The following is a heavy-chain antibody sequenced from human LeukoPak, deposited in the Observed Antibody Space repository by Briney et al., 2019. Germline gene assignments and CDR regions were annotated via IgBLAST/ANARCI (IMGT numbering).Heavy chain of an antibody. V-gene: IGHV3-30*02. CDR2: IRQEGRDT. CDR1: GFPFSSHG. D-gene: IGHD7-27*01. Sequence: PGGALRLSCAASGFPFSSHGMHWVRQAPGKGLEWVAYIRQEGRDTYYADSVKGRLRISRDDSKYTVNLEMNSLRTADMALYYCARDFNWGFDYWGEGTLVSVSS. CDR3: ARDFNWGFDY. J-gene: IGHJ4*02.